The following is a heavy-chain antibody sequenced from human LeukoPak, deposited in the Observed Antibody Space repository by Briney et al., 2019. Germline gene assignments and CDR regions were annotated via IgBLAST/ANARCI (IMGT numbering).Heavy chain of an antibody. CDR1: GYTFTGYY. CDR3: AGDKYYDYVWVCYRPDY. V-gene: IGHV1-2*06. J-gene: IGHJ4*02. D-gene: IGHD3-16*02. CDR2: INPNSGGT. Sequence: GASVKVSCKASGYTFTGYYMHWVRQARGQGLEWMGRINPNSGGTNYAQKFQGRVTMTRDTSISTAYMELSRLRYDDTAVYYCAGDKYYDYVWVCYRPDYWGEGTLVAVSS.